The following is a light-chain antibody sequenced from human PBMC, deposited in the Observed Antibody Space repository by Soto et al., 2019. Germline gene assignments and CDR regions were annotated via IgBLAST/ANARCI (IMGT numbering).Light chain of an antibody. Sequence: EIVLTQSPATLSFSPGERATLFCRASQSIRTDLAWYQQKSGQAPRLLIYDSSNRATGIPARFSGGGSGTDFTLTVSSLEPEDFAVYYCQQRNNWPPTFGQGTKLEI. CDR3: QQRNNWPPT. V-gene: IGKV3-11*01. CDR1: QSIRTD. J-gene: IGKJ2*01. CDR2: DSS.